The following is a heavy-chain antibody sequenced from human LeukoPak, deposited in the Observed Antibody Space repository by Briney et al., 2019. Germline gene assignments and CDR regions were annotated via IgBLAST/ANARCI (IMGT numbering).Heavy chain of an antibody. CDR3: AVAPKLAEV. CDR2: ISYDGGNI. D-gene: IGHD1-7*01. CDR1: GFIFSSYG. Sequence: GGSLRLSCAASGFIFSSYGMHWVRQAPGKGLEWVAVISYDGGNISYTDSVKGRFTISRDNSKNTLYLQMNSLRAEDTAVYYCAVAPKLAEVWGKGTTVTVSS. V-gene: IGHV3-30*03. J-gene: IGHJ6*04.